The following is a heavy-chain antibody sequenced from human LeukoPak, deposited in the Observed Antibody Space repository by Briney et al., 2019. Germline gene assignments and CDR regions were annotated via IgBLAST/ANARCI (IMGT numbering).Heavy chain of an antibody. CDR1: GFTLTSSA. J-gene: IGHJ3*02. V-gene: IGHV1-58*02. D-gene: IGHD3-9*01. CDR2: IVVGSGNT. CDR3: ARGPHYDILTGYYRKSAFDI. Sequence: SVKVSCKASGFTLTSSAMQWVRQARGQRLEWIGWIVVGSGNTNYAQKFQERVTITRDMSTSTAYMELSSLRSDDTAVYYCARGPHYDILTGYYRKSAFDIWGQGTMVAVSS.